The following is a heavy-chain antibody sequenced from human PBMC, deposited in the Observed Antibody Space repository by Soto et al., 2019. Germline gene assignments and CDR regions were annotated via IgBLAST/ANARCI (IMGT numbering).Heavy chain of an antibody. CDR2: IRSKANSYAT. D-gene: IGHD3-3*01. CDR3: TSPFLGRIFGVVMYYYYMDV. V-gene: IGHV3-73*01. Sequence: GGSLRLSCAASGFTFSGSAMHWVRQASGKGLEWVGRIRSKANSYATAYAASVKGRFTISRDDSKNTAYLQMNSLKTEDTAVYYCTSPFLGRIFGVVMYYYYMDVWGKGTTVTVSS. CDR1: GFTFSGSA. J-gene: IGHJ6*03.